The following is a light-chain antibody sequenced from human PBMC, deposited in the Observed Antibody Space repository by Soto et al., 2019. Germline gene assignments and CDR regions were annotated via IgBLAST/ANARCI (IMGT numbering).Light chain of an antibody. Sequence: EIVLTQSPGTLSLSPGDSATLSCRATRSVSSYLAWYQQKPCQAPRLLIYDASSRPTDIPARFSGSGSGTDFTLTISSLEPEDFAVYYCQQYGSSPRTFGQGTKVDIK. V-gene: IGKV3-20*01. CDR1: RSVSSY. CDR2: DAS. J-gene: IGKJ1*01. CDR3: QQYGSSPRT.